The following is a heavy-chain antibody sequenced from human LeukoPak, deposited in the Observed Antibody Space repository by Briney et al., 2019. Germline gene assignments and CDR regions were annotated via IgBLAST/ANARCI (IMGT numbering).Heavy chain of an antibody. CDR1: GGSISSGGYY. J-gene: IGHJ4*02. Sequence: SQTLSLTCTFSGGSISSGGYYWRWIRQHPGKGLECIGYIYYSGSTYYNPSLKSRVTISVDTSKNQFSLKLSSVTAADTAVYYCARNLMTTDKKYFDYWGQGTLVTVSS. D-gene: IGHD4-17*01. V-gene: IGHV4-31*03. CDR2: IYYSGST. CDR3: ARNLMTTDKKYFDY.